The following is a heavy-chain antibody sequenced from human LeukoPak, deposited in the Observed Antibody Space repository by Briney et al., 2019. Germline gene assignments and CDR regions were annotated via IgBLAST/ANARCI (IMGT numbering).Heavy chain of an antibody. CDR1: GYTFTTFG. D-gene: IGHD2-2*01. CDR3: ARVASTTCDCPDYFDY. Sequence: ASVKVSCKASGYTFTTFGITWVRQAPAQGLEWMGWISAYTGNTNYAPKFQGRVTMTTDTSTSTAHMELRSLTSDDTAVYYCARVASTTCDCPDYFDYWGQGTLVTVSS. CDR2: ISAYTGNT. V-gene: IGHV1-18*01. J-gene: IGHJ4*02.